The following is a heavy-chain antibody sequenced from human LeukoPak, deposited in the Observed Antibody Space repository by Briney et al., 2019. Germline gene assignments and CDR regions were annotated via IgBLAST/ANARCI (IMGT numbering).Heavy chain of an antibody. CDR2: ISAYDAKT. J-gene: IGHJ5*02. CDR3: ARGSMVRGVIITMGWFDP. CDR1: GYTFVRHG. D-gene: IGHD3-10*01. V-gene: IGHV1-18*01. Sequence: ASVKVSCKASGYTFVRHGVNWVRQAPGQGLEWMGWISAYDAKTHYAERLQGRVTMTRDKSTSTAYMELSSLRSEDTAVYYCARGSMVRGVIITMGWFDPWGQGTLVTVSS.